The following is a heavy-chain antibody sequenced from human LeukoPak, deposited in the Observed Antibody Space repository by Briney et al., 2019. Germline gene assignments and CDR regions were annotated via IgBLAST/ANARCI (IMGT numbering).Heavy chain of an antibody. J-gene: IGHJ6*03. D-gene: IGHD3-3*01. V-gene: IGHV4-59*01. CDR1: GGSISSYY. CDR2: IYYSGST. Sequence: PSETLSLTCTVSGGSISSYYWSWIRQPPGKGLEWIGYIYYSGSTNYNPSLKSRVTISVDTSKNQFSLKLSSVTAADTAVYYCARRNRYDFWSGRSGAYMDVWGKGTTVTVSS. CDR3: ARRNRYDFWSGRSGAYMDV.